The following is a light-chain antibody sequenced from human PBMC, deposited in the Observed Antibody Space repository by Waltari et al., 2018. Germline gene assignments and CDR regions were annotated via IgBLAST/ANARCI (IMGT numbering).Light chain of an antibody. Sequence: EIVFTQSPATLSLSPGEGATLSCRPSQSVSSQLVWYQQKRGQAPRLLIYDASNRATGIPARFSGSGSGTDFTLTISSLEPEDFAVYYCQQCNNSPPTFGQGTKVEIK. V-gene: IGKV3-11*01. CDR1: QSVSSQ. CDR2: DAS. CDR3: QQCNNSPPT. J-gene: IGKJ1*01.